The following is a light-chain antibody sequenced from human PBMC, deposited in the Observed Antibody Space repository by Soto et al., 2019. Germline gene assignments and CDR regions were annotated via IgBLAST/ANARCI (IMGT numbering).Light chain of an antibody. Sequence: DIQMTQSPSSLSASVGDRVTITCQASHHISDYLNWYQQKPGKAPKLLIYDASNLQTGVPARFRGSGSGTHFTLTITSLQPEDAATYYCQQTYNTPFTFGPGTKVDIK. CDR1: HHISDY. CDR3: QQTYNTPFT. CDR2: DAS. J-gene: IGKJ3*01. V-gene: IGKV1-33*01.